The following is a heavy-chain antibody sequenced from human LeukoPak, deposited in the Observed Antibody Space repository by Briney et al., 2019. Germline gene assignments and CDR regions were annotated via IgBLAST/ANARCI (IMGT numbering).Heavy chain of an antibody. CDR1: GGSFSGYY. CDR2: INHSGST. J-gene: IGHJ5*02. D-gene: IGHD3-22*01. CDR3: ARHPSTYYYDSSFDP. V-gene: IGHV4-34*01. Sequence: PSETLSLTCAVYGGSFSGYYWSWIRQPPGKGLEWIGEINHSGSTNYNPSLKSRVTISVDTSKNQFSLKLSSVTAADTAVYYCARHPSTYYYDSSFDPWGQGTLVTVSS.